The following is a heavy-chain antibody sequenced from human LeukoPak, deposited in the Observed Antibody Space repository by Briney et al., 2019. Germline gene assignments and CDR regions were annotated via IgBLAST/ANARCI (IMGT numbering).Heavy chain of an antibody. Sequence: SETLSLTCTVSGGSISSGSYYWSWIRQPAGKGLEWIGRIYTSGSTNYNPSLKSRVTISVDTSKNQFSLKLSSVTAADRVVYYCARDHGYDFWSGYYHIDYWGQGTLVTVSS. J-gene: IGHJ4*02. V-gene: IGHV4-61*02. D-gene: IGHD3-3*01. CDR3: ARDHGYDFWSGYYHIDY. CDR1: GGSISSGSYY. CDR2: IYTSGST.